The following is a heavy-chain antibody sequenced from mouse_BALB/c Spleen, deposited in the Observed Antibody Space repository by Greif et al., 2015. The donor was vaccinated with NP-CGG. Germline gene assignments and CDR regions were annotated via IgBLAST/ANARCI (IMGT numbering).Heavy chain of an antibody. CDR1: GFTFSDYY. CDR2: ISNGGGST. Sequence: EVMLVESGGGLVQPGGSLKLSCATSGFTFSDYYMYWVRQTPEKRLEWVAYISNGGGSTYYPDTVKGRFTISRDNAKNTLYLQMSRLKSEDTAMYYCARQGGYYRYDEGFAYWGQGTLVTVSA. V-gene: IGHV5-12*02. J-gene: IGHJ3*01. CDR3: ARQGGYYRYDEGFAY. D-gene: IGHD2-14*01.